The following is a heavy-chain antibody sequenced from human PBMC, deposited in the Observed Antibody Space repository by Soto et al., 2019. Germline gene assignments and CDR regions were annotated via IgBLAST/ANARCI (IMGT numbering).Heavy chain of an antibody. V-gene: IGHV1-18*01. CDR1: GYTFTSYG. J-gene: IGHJ5*02. Sequence: ASVKVSCKASGYTFTSYGISWVRQAPGQGLERMGWISAYNGNTNYAQKLQGRVTMTTDASTSTAYMELRSLRSDDTAVYYCARSDRALRYFDWLFPPLFDPWGQGTLVTVSS. D-gene: IGHD3-9*01. CDR2: ISAYNGNT. CDR3: ARSDRALRYFDWLFPPLFDP.